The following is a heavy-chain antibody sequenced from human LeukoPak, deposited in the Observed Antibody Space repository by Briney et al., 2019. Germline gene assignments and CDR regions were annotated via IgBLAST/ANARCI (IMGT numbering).Heavy chain of an antibody. V-gene: IGHV3-21*06. J-gene: IGHJ4*02. D-gene: IGHD2-2*01. CDR2: ISSSSNI. Sequence: GSLRLSCAASGFTFSSYSMNWVRQAPGKGLEWVSSISSSSNIYYADSVKGRFAISRDNAKNSLYLQMNSLRAEDTAVYYCARGAGYCTSTSCHLWSDYWGQGTLVTVSS. CDR3: ARGAGYCTSTSCHLWSDY. CDR1: GFTFSSYS.